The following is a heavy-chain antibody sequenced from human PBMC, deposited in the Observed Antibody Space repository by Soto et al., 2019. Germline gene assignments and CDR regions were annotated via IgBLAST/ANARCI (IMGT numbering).Heavy chain of an antibody. CDR1: GYTFTGYY. CDR3: ARIRRVADGPRGGYYYYGMDV. Sequence: ASVKVSCKASGYTFTGYYMHWVRQAPGQGLEWMGWINPNSGGTNYAQKFQGWVTMTRDTSISTAYMELSRLRSDDTAVYYFARIRRVADGPRGGYYYYGMDVWGQGTTVTVSS. J-gene: IGHJ6*02. V-gene: IGHV1-2*04. D-gene: IGHD3-3*01. CDR2: INPNSGGT.